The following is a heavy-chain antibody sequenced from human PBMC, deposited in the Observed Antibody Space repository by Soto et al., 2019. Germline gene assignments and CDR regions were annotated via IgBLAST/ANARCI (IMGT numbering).Heavy chain of an antibody. CDR1: GFTVSSHA. CDR3: TRQIYPYSSAWD. J-gene: IGHJ4*02. V-gene: IGHV3-48*02. CDR2: ISSSSTI. Sequence: GGSLRLSCAASGFTVSSHAMNWVRQAPGKGLEWVSYISSSSTIFYADSVQGRFTISRDNAENSLFLQMSSLRDEDTAVYYCTRQIYPYSSAWDWGQGTLVTVSS. D-gene: IGHD3-22*01.